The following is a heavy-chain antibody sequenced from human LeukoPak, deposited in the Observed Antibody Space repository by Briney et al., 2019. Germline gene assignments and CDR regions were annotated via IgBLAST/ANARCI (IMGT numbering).Heavy chain of an antibody. D-gene: IGHD1-26*01. CDR2: ISGRGGTT. CDR3: AKNIVGALRGGAFDI. CDR1: KFTFSSYA. V-gene: IGHV3-23*01. J-gene: IGHJ3*02. Sequence: GGSLRLSCVASKFTFSSYALTWVRQAPGKGLEWVSAISGRGGTTYYADSVKGRFTISRDNFKNTLYLQMNSLRAEDTAVYYCAKNIVGALRGGAFDIWGQGTMVTVSS.